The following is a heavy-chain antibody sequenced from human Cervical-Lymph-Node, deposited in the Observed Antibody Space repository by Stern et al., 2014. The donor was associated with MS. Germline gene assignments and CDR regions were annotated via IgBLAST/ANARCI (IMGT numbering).Heavy chain of an antibody. CDR2: IGWDGDII. V-gene: IGHV3-9*01. J-gene: IGHJ4*02. Sequence: EVQLVESGGALVQPGKSLRLSCAASGFTFDDYAMHWVRQAPGKGLEWVSGIGWDGDIIDYADSVKGRFTISRDNAENFLYLQMNSLRVDDTALYYCARGNGYSYSSHYFDCWGQGTLVTVSS. D-gene: IGHD5-24*01. CDR3: ARGNGYSYSSHYFDC. CDR1: GFTFDDYA.